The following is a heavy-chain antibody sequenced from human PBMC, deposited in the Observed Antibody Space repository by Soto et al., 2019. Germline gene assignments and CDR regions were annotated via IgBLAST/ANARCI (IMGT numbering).Heavy chain of an antibody. J-gene: IGHJ5*02. CDR1: DKSISKDIW. Sequence: SETLSLTCVVSDKSISKDIWWNWVRQPPGQGLEWIGEVHHTKGALYNPALRSRVTMSVDTSKNQISLKMTSVTAADTAVYFCAKDVSSRRWFDPWGQGILVTVPS. V-gene: IGHV4-4*02. CDR3: AKDVSSRRWFDP. D-gene: IGHD3-16*01. CDR2: VHHTKGA.